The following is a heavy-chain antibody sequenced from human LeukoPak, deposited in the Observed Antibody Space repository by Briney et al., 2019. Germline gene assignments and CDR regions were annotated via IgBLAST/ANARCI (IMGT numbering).Heavy chain of an antibody. CDR3: ARRGTTYCTVDSCHPNWFDP. V-gene: IGHV3-11*03. Sequence: PGGSLRLSCAASGFTFSDYYMTWIRQALGRGLEWISYINGSSSDTKYADSVKGRFTISRDNAKNSLYLLMNSLRAEDTAVYYCARRGTTYCTVDSCHPNWFDPWGQGTLVTVSS. J-gene: IGHJ5*02. CDR1: GFTFSDYY. D-gene: IGHD2-15*01. CDR2: INGSSSDT.